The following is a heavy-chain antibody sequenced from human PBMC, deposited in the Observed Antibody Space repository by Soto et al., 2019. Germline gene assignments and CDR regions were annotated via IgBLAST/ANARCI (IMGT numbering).Heavy chain of an antibody. CDR3: AIASTSSCAAGY. V-gene: IGHV4-31*03. CDR2: IYDSESA. D-gene: IGHD2-2*01. J-gene: IGHJ4*02. Sequence: QEQLQESGPGLVKASQTLSLICSVSGESISSGGYYWSWIRHHPGKGLEWIGYIYDSESAYYNPSLKGRVTLSMETASIRLASKPGSVTAANTVVYYCAIASTSSCAAGYWGQGTLITVSS. CDR1: GESISSGGYY.